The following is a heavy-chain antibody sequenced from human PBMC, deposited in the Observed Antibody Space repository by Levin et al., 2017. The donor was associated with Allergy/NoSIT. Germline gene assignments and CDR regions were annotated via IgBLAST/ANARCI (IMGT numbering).Heavy chain of an antibody. CDR2: ISYDGSNK. CDR1: GFTFSSYA. D-gene: IGHD6-13*01. V-gene: IGHV3-30*04. CDR3: AREASSSWLYYYYGMDV. Sequence: GGSLRLSCAASGFTFSSYAMHWVRQAPGKGLEWVAVISYDGSNKYYADSVKGRFTISRDNSKNTLYLQMNSLRAEDTAVYYCAREASSSWLYYYYGMDVWGQGTTVTVSS. J-gene: IGHJ6*02.